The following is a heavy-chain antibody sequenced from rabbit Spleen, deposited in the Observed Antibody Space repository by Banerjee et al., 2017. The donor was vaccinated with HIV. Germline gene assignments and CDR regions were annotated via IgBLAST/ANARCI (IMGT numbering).Heavy chain of an antibody. V-gene: IGHV1S40*01. CDR1: GLDFSNYW. Sequence: QSLEESGGGLVKPGGTLTLTCKGSGLDFSNYWMCWVRQAPGKGPEWIACIYAGDGSTDYARWVNGRFTVSKTSSTTVTLQMTSLTAADTATYFCARDGIDGSAGDGYDLWGPGTLVTVS. CDR2: IYAGDGST. D-gene: IGHD6-1*01. CDR3: ARDGIDGSAGDGYDL. J-gene: IGHJ4*01.